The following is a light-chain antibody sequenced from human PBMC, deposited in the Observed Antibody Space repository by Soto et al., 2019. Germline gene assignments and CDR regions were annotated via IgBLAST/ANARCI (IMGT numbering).Light chain of an antibody. CDR2: NVS. CDR3: MHGTHWPRYT. J-gene: IGKJ2*01. V-gene: IGKV2-30*01. CDR1: QSLVYSDGNTF. Sequence: DVVLTQSPLSLPVTLGQPASISCRASQSLVYSDGNTFLNWFQQRPGKSPRRLIYNVSNRDSGVPDRFSGSGSGTDFTLKISRVEAEDIGVYYFMHGTHWPRYTFGQGTKLEI.